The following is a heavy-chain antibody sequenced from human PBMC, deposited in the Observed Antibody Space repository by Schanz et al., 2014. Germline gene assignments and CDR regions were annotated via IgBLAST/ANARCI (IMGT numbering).Heavy chain of an antibody. Sequence: KTSGYTFTSSGISWVRQAPGQGLEWIGGIIPIFGTANYAQKFQGRVTFTADESTGTSSMELSSLRSEDTDVYCCVNPSASIAARQEQAPFDYWGQGTLVTVSS. CDR1: GYTFTSSG. CDR2: IIPIFGTA. CDR3: VNPSASIAARQEQAPFDY. J-gene: IGHJ4*02. V-gene: IGHV1-69*01. D-gene: IGHD6-6*01.